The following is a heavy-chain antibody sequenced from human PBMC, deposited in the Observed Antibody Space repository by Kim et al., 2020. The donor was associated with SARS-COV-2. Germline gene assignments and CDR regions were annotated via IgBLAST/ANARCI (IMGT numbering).Heavy chain of an antibody. V-gene: IGHV3-7*01. Sequence: GGSLRLSCAASGFTFSSYWMSWVRQAPGKGLEWVANIKQDGSEKYYVDSVKGRFTISRDNAKNSLYLQMNSLRAEDTAVYYCARDPYSGYDSSDYWGQGTLVTVSS. CDR2: IKQDGSEK. CDR3: ARDPYSGYDSSDY. CDR1: GFTFSSYW. J-gene: IGHJ4*02. D-gene: IGHD5-12*01.